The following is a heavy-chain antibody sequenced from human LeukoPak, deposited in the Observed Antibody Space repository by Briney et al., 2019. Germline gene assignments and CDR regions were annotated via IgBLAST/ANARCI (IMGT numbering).Heavy chain of an antibody. D-gene: IGHD4-17*01. Sequence: SVKVSCKASGGTFSSYAISWVRQAPGQGLEWMGGIIPIFGTANYAQKFQGRVTITADKSTSTAYMELSSLRSEDTAVYYCARDPDGDYGDNNYWGQGTLVTVSS. V-gene: IGHV1-69*06. CDR2: IIPIFGTA. J-gene: IGHJ4*02. CDR3: ARDPDGDYGDNNY. CDR1: GGTFSSYA.